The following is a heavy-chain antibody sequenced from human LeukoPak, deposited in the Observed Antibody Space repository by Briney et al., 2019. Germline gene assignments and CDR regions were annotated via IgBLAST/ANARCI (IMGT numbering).Heavy chain of an antibody. CDR3: ASSRVYRSSWYYYFDH. D-gene: IGHD6-13*01. Sequence: PSETLSLTCAVYGGSFSGYYWGWIRQTPGKGLEYIGEINHSGTTNYNPSLKSRVTISADTFKNQFSLKLSSVTAADTAVYYCASSRVYRSSWYYYFDHWEGALVTVSS. V-gene: IGHV4-34*01. CDR2: INHSGTT. J-gene: IGHJ4*02. CDR1: GGSFSGYY.